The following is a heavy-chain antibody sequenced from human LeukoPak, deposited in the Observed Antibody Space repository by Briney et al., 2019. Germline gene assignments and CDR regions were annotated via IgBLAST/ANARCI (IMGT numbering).Heavy chain of an antibody. D-gene: IGHD3-22*01. Sequence: SETLSLTCTVSGGSISSYYWSWIRQPPGKGLEWIGYIYYSGSTNYNPSLKSRVTISVDTSKNQFSLKLSSVTAADTAVYYCARDPGESYDSSGYYHVQSYFDYWGQGTLGTVSS. CDR1: GGSISSYY. V-gene: IGHV4-59*01. CDR3: ARDPGESYDSSGYYHVQSYFDY. J-gene: IGHJ4*02. CDR2: IYYSGST.